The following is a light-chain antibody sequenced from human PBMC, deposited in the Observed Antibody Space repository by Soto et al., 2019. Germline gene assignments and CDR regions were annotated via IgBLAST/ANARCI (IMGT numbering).Light chain of an antibody. J-gene: IGLJ2*01. V-gene: IGLV2-14*01. CDR2: EVR. Sequence: QSALTQPASVSGSPGQSITISCTGTSSDVGNYNYVSWYQQHPGKAPKLMVFEVRNRPSGVSNRFSGSKSGNTASLTISGLQAEDEADYYCTSYTNTATLVVFGGGTQLTVL. CDR1: SSDVGNYNY. CDR3: TSYTNTATLVV.